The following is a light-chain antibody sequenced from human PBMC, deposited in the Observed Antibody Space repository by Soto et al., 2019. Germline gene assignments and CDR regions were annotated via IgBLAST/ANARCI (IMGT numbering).Light chain of an antibody. CDR1: QSVSSSY. CDR2: GAS. CDR3: KQYGSSPWT. V-gene: IGKV3-20*01. J-gene: IGKJ1*01. Sequence: EIVLTQSPGTLSLSPGERATLSCRASQSVSSSYFAWYQQKPGQAPRPLIYGASSRAIGIPDRFSGSGSGTDFTLTISRLKPEDFAVYYCKQYGSSPWTFGQGTKVEIK.